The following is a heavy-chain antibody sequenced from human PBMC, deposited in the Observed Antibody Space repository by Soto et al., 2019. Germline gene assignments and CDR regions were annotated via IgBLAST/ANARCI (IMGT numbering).Heavy chain of an antibody. CDR3: SIGSWSAETFDV. D-gene: IGHD2-2*01. V-gene: IGHV1-69*02. Sequence: QVHLVQSGAEVKKPGSSVKVSCKAAGGTFSTYTLIWVRQAPGQGLEWMGRIIPMLTVTNSAQQFQGRVTLTADKPTNTLFMELTSLSSDDTAVYYCSIGSWSAETFDVWGQGTMVTVSS. J-gene: IGHJ3*01. CDR2: IIPMLTVT. CDR1: GGTFSTYT.